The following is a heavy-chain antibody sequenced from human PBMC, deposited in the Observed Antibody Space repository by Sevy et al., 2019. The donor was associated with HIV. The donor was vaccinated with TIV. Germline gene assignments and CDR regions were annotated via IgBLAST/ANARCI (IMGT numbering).Heavy chain of an antibody. CDR2: MNPNRGNT. Sequence: ASVKVSCKSSGYTFTTYDINWVRQATGQGLEWMGWMNPNRGNTGYAQKFQGRVTMTSNTSISTAYMELSSLRSEDTAVYYCARIDSSGYMGNFDYWGQGTLVTVSS. CDR1: GYTFTTYD. D-gene: IGHD3-22*01. V-gene: IGHV1-8*01. CDR3: ARIDSSGYMGNFDY. J-gene: IGHJ4*02.